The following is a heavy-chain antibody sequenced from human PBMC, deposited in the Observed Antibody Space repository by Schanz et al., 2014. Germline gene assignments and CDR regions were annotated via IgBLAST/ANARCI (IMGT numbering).Heavy chain of an antibody. V-gene: IGHV1-18*01. D-gene: IGHD3-3*01. J-gene: IGHJ4*02. Sequence: QVQLVQSGAEVKKPGASVTVSCKASGYTFSTYEINWVRQATGQGLEWMGWISTDNGNTNYAQKFQDRVIMTTDTSTRTAYMELRSLRSDDTDVYYCARDSLHYDFWSGRQVDYWGQGTLVTVSS. CDR1: GYTFSTYE. CDR3: ARDSLHYDFWSGRQVDY. CDR2: ISTDNGNT.